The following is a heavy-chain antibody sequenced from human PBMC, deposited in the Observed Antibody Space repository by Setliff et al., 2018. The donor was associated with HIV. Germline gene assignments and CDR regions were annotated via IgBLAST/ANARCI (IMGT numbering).Heavy chain of an antibody. D-gene: IGHD2-21*01. CDR2: IYYSGST. CDR1: GGSISSSSYY. J-gene: IGHJ3*02. CDR3: AKRASYSFQI. V-gene: IGHV4-39*02. Sequence: PSETLSLTCTVSGGSISSSSYYWGWIRQPPGKGLEWIGSIYYSGSTYYNPSLKSRVTISVDTSKNHFSLKLSSVTAADTAIYYCAKRASYSFQIWGRGTMVTVSS.